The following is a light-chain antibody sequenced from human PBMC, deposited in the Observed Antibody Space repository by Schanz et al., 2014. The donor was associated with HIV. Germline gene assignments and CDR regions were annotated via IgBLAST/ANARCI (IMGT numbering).Light chain of an antibody. V-gene: IGKV1-12*01. CDR3: QQANTFPPWT. CDR1: QSIGNS. J-gene: IGKJ1*01. CDR2: AAS. Sequence: DIQMTQSPSSLSASVGDRVTITCRASQSIGNSLAWYQQKPGKAPNLLIFAASTLKRGVPSRFSGTGSGTDFTLTISSLQPEDFATYYCQQANTFPPWTFGHGTKVEI.